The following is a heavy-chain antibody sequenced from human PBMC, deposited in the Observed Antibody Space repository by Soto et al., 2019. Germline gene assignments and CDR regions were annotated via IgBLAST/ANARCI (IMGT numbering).Heavy chain of an antibody. Sequence: QVQLVEYGVGVVQPGRSLRLSCAVSGFTVSTYGMHWVRQAPGKGLEWVAVISRDGGTKYYADSVKGRFTISRDNSRNTVFLEMNSVRGDDMYVYYCTGEVASCYWVQGTLVTVSS. D-gene: IGHD2-8*02. CDR3: TGEVASCY. V-gene: IGHV3-30*03. CDR2: ISRDGGTK. J-gene: IGHJ4*02. CDR1: GFTVSTYG.